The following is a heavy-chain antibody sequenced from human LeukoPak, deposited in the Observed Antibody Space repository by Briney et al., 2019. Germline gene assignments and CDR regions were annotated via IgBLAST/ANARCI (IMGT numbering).Heavy chain of an antibody. D-gene: IGHD3-10*01. J-gene: IGHJ5*02. Sequence: GGSLRLSCAASGLAFSTYTITWVRRAPGKGLEWVSYISSTSIFIFYADSVKGRFTISRDNAKNSLYLQMNSLRAEDTAVYYCGSYYYGSGSYWGPNWFDPWGQGTLVTVSS. CDR1: GLAFSTYT. CDR2: ISSTSIFI. CDR3: GSYYYGSGSYWGPNWFDP. V-gene: IGHV3-21*01.